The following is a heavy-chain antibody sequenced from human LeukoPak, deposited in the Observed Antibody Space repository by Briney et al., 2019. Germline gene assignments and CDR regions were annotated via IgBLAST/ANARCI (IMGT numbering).Heavy chain of an antibody. Sequence: PGGSLRLSCAASGFTFSNYAVNWVRQAPGMGLEWVSSISSSSSYIYYADSVKGRFTISRDNAKNSLYLQMNSLRAEDTAVYYCARDNFQQLDAFDIWGQGTMVTVSS. CDR2: ISSSSSYI. J-gene: IGHJ3*02. CDR1: GFTFSNYA. V-gene: IGHV3-21*01. CDR3: ARDNFQQLDAFDI. D-gene: IGHD6-13*01.